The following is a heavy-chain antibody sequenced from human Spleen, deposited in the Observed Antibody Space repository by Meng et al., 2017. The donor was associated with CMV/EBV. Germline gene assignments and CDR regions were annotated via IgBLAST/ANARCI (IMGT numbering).Heavy chain of an antibody. V-gene: IGHV3-15*01. CDR3: ATGTGRSDFDY. D-gene: IGHD1-1*01. J-gene: IGHJ4*02. CDR2: VKSKTDYGTT. Sequence: CAASGFNFTNAWLSWVRQAPGKGLEWVGRVKSKTDYGTTDYATPVKGRFTISRDDSKNTVYLQMNSLNTEDTAVYYCATGTGRSDFDYWGQGTLVTVSS. CDR1: GFNFTNAW.